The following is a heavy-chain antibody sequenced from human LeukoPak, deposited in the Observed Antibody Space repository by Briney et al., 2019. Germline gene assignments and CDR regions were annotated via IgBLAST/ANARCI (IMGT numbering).Heavy chain of an antibody. Sequence: SETLSLTCAVYGGSFSGYYWSWIRQPPGKGLEWIGEINHSGSTNYNPSLKSRVTISVDTSKNQFSLKLSSVTAADTAVYYCARGYRAIGITGTTAFDYWGQGTLVIVSS. CDR3: ARGYRAIGITGTTAFDY. D-gene: IGHD1-7*01. J-gene: IGHJ4*02. CDR2: INHSGST. CDR1: GGSFSGYY. V-gene: IGHV4-34*01.